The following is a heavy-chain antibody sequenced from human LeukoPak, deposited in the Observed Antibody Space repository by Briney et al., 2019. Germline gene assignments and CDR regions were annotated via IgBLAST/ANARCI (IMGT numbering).Heavy chain of an antibody. D-gene: IGHD6-13*01. CDR2: INPSGGST. Sequence: ASVKVSCKASGYTFTSYYMHWVRQAPGQGLEWMGIINPSGGSTSYAQKFQGRVTMTRDMSTSTVYMELSGLRSEDTAVYYCARGSGGIAAAGTLDYWGQGTLVTVSS. V-gene: IGHV1-46*01. J-gene: IGHJ4*02. CDR1: GYTFTSYY. CDR3: ARGSGGIAAAGTLDY.